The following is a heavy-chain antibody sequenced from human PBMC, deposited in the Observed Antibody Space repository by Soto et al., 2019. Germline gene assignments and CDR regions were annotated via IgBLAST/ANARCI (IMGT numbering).Heavy chain of an antibody. V-gene: IGHV4-30-2*01. D-gene: IGHD2-15*01. CDR2: IYHSGST. CDR3: ARAGIFPVKDWFDP. Sequence: PSETLSLTCAVSGGSISSGGYSWSWIRQPPGKGLEWIGYIYHSGSTYYNPSLKSRVTISVDRSKNQFSLKLSSVTAADTAVYYCARAGIFPVKDWFDPWGQGTLVTVPQ. J-gene: IGHJ5*02. CDR1: GGSISSGGYS.